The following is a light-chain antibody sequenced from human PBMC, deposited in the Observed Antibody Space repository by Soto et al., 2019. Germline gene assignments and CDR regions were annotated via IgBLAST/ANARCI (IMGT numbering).Light chain of an antibody. CDR2: AAS. CDR3: LQHNTYPHT. J-gene: IGKJ2*01. CDR1: RTITNY. Sequence: DTQMTQSPSAMSASVGDRVTITCRASRTITNYVGWIQQKPGQVPKRLIYAASSLHRGVPSRFSGSGSGTECTLTISSLQPEDFATYYCLQHNTYPHTVGQGTKLEIK. V-gene: IGKV1-17*03.